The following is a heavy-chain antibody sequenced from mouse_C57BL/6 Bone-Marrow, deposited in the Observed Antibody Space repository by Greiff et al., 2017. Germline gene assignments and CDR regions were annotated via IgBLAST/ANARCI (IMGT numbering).Heavy chain of an antibody. Sequence: VQLKQSGAELVKPGASVKLSCTASGFNIKDYYMHWVKQRTEQGLEWIGRIDPEDGETKYAPKFQGKATITADTSSNTAYLHLSSLTSEDTAVYYCARYIHYYYGSSYDLFAYWGQGTLVTVSA. CDR3: ARYIHYYYGSSYDLFAY. D-gene: IGHD1-1*01. CDR2: IDPEDGET. V-gene: IGHV14-2*01. CDR1: GFNIKDYY. J-gene: IGHJ3*01.